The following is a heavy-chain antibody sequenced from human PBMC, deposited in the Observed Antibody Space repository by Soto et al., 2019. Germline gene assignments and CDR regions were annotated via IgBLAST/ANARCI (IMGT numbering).Heavy chain of an antibody. CDR2: IIPIFDTA. V-gene: IGHV1-69*13. J-gene: IGHJ6*02. CDR1: GGTFSSYA. CDR3: SRHDCISSSCYYYYYYGMDV. Sequence: SVKVSCKASGGTFSSYAISWVRQAPGQGLEWMGGIIPIFDTANYAQKFQGRVTINADESTSTVYMELSSLRSEDTAVYYFSRHDCISSSCYYYYYYGMDVWGQGTTVTVSS. D-gene: IGHD2-2*01.